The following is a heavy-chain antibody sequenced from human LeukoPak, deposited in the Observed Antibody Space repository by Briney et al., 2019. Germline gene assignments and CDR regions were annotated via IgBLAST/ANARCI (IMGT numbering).Heavy chain of an antibody. V-gene: IGHV3-30*02. CDR3: AKDPNGDYIGTFDI. CDR2: IRDDGSSE. J-gene: IGHJ3*02. Sequence: GGSLRLSCAVSGLTFSIYGMHWVRQAPGKGLEWVTFIRDDGSSEHYADSVKGRFTVSRDHSKNTLYLQMNSLTLEDTAVYYCAKDPNGDYIGTFDIWGQGTMVTVSS. CDR1: GLTFSIYG. D-gene: IGHD4-17*01.